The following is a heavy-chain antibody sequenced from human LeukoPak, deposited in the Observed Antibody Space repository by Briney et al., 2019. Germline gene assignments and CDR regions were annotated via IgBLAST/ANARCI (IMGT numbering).Heavy chain of an antibody. V-gene: IGHV3-21*01. CDR2: ISSSSSYI. D-gene: IGHD2-2*01. Sequence: GGSLRLSCAASGFTFSSYSMNWVRQAPGKGLEWVSSISSSSSYIYYADSVKGRFTISRDNAKNSLYLQMNSLRAEDTAVYYCARVPVKNIVVVPAARTYYFDYWGQGTLVTVSS. CDR3: ARVPVKNIVVVPAARTYYFDY. CDR1: GFTFSSYS. J-gene: IGHJ4*02.